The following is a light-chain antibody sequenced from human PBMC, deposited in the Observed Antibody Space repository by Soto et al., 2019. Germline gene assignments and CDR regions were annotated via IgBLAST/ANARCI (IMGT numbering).Light chain of an antibody. J-gene: IGLJ1*01. CDR3: GSYAGSNDNV. CDR1: RSDVGGYNF. CDR2: EIT. Sequence: QSVLTQPPSASGSPGKSVSISGPGTRSDVGGYNFVSWYQQQPGKAPTLMIYEITRRPSGVPDRFSGSKSANTASPTVSGLQAEDDADYYWGSYAGSNDNVFGTGTKRTGL. V-gene: IGLV2-8*01.